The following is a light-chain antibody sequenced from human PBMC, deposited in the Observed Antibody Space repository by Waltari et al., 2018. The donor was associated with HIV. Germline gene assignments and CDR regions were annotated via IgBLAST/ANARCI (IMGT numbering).Light chain of an antibody. J-gene: IGLJ3*02. CDR2: LNSDGSH. Sequence: QVVLPHSPSASDPLGTSVNPTCPLNSGHSSYAIAWHQQQPEKGPRYLMKLNSDGSHSKGDGIPDRFSGSSSGSKRYLSISSLQSEDEADYYCQTWGTGGVFGGGTKLTVL. CDR1: SGHSSYA. V-gene: IGLV4-69*01. CDR3: QTWGTGGV.